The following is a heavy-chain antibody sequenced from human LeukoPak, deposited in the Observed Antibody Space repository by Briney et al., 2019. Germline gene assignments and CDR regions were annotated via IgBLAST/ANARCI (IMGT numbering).Heavy chain of an antibody. Sequence: PSETLSLTCTVSGGSISSSSYYWGWIRQPPGKGLEWIGSIYYSGSTYYNPSLKSRVTISVDTSKNQFSLKLSSVTAADTAVYYCARRFYYDSSGYYPGDYYGMDVWGQGTTVTVSS. CDR2: IYYSGST. J-gene: IGHJ6*02. V-gene: IGHV4-39*01. CDR3: ARRFYYDSSGYYPGDYYGMDV. CDR1: GGSISSSSYY. D-gene: IGHD3-22*01.